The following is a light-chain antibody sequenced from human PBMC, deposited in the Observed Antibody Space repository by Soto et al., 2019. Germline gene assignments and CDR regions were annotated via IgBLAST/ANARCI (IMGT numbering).Light chain of an antibody. CDR2: WAS. CDR3: QQYYTTPVT. J-gene: IGKJ1*01. CDR1: QTVLHGSNY. Sequence: DIVMTQSPDSLAVSLGERATINCKSSQTVLHGSNYLAWYQQKPGQPPKLLIYWASTRESGVPDRFSGSGSGTDFTLTISSLQAEDVAVYYCQQYYTTPVTFGQGTKVEI. V-gene: IGKV4-1*01.